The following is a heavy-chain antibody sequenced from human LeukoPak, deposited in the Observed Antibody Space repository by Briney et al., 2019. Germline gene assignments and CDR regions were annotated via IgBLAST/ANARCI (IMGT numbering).Heavy chain of an antibody. CDR1: EFTFSSYG. CDR3: AKDRYYGSGTYYFDY. J-gene: IGHJ4*02. V-gene: IGHV3-30*02. CDR2: IRNDGSDK. Sequence: GGSLRLSCAASEFTFSSYGLHWVRQAPGRGLEWMAFIRNDGSDKYYADSVKGRFTVSRDNSKNTLYLQMNSLRAEDTAVYYCAKDRYYGSGTYYFDYWGQGTLVTVSS. D-gene: IGHD3-10*01.